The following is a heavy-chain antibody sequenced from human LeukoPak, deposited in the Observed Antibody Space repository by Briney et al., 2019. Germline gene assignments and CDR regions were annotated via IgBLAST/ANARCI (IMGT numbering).Heavy chain of an antibody. J-gene: IGHJ6*02. D-gene: IGHD6-19*01. CDR2: IYYSGST. V-gene: IGHV4-61*01. Sequence: SETLSLTCTVSGGSVSSGSYYWSWIRQPPGKGLEWIGYIYYSGSTNYNPSLKSRVTISVDTSKNQFSLELSSVTAADTAVYYCARDESSNYYGMDVWGRGTTVTVSS. CDR1: GGSVSSGSYY. CDR3: ARDESSNYYGMDV.